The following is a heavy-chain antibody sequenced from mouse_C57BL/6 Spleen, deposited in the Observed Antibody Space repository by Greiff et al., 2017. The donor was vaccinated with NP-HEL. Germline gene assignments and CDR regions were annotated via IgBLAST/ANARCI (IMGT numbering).Heavy chain of an antibody. D-gene: IGHD2-4*01. CDR1: GYSFTGYY. CDR2: INPSTGGT. CDR3: ARAPYDYDLYYYAMDY. J-gene: IGHJ4*01. V-gene: IGHV1-42*01. Sequence: VHVKQSGPELVKPGASVKISCKASGYSFTGYYMNWVKQSPEKSLEWIGEINPSTGGTTYNQKFKAKATLTVDKSSSTAYMQLKSLTSEDSAVYYCARAPYDYDLYYYAMDYWGQGTSVTVSS.